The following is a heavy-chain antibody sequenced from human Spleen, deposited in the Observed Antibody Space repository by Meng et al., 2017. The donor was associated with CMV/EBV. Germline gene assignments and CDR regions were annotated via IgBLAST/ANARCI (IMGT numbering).Heavy chain of an antibody. CDR3: ARDRPYSSSSRGSSRDWFDP. CDR1: GDTFGINA. D-gene: IGHD6-6*01. CDR2: IIPVLAKA. Sequence: SVKVSCKASGDTFGINAITWVRQAPGQGLEWLGSIIPVLAKAKYAQKFQDRVTITADKSTSIAYMEMRGLRSDDTAVYYCARDRPYSSSSRGSSRDWFDPWGQGTLVTVSS. V-gene: IGHV1-69*04. J-gene: IGHJ5*02.